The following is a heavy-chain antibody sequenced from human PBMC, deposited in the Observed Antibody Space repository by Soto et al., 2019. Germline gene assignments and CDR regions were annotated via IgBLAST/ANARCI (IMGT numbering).Heavy chain of an antibody. CDR1: GYTITSKS. J-gene: IGHJ4*02. CDR3: ARDLGGWRHY. D-gene: IGHD6-19*01. CDR2: INAGNGNT. Sequence: SVEASSEEPGYTITSKSMCWARQAHGQRLEWMGWINAGNGNTKYSQRFQGRVTITRDTSASTAYMELSSLRSEDPAVYYCARDLGGWRHYWGQGPLVT. V-gene: IGHV1-3*01.